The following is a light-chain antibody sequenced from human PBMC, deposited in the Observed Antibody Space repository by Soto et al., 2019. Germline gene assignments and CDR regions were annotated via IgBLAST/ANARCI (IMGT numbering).Light chain of an antibody. Sequence: QSVLTQPPSVSGAPGQRVTIPCTGSSSNIGAGYDVHWYQQVPGTAPKLLLYGNDNRPSGVPDRFSGSKSGTSASLAITGLQAEDEADYYCQSYDSSLSGYVFGPGTKLPS. CDR3: QSYDSSLSGYV. CDR1: SSNIGAGYD. CDR2: GND. J-gene: IGLJ1*01. V-gene: IGLV1-40*01.